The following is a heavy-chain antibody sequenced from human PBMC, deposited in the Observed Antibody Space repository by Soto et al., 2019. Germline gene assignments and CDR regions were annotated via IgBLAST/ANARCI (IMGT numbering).Heavy chain of an antibody. D-gene: IGHD3-3*01. CDR2: INHSGST. V-gene: IGHV4-34*01. Sequence: GGRRISNKKSWIRQPPGKGLEWIWEINHSGSTNYNPSLKSRVAISVATSKKQFSLKLRSVTAADTAVYYCARDTAFWSCYTKYYIEYWPQGSPVILTS. CDR1: GGRRISNK. J-gene: IGHJ1*01. CDR3: ARDTAFWSCYTKYYIEY.